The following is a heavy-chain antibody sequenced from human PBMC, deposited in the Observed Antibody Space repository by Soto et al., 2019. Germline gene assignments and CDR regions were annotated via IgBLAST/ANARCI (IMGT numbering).Heavy chain of an antibody. D-gene: IGHD2-2*01. CDR2: IDHSGTT. CDR1: GISIGSRAYY. J-gene: IGHJ4*02. Sequence: SETMSLTCTVSGISIGSRAYYWGWARQPPGQGLEWIGNIDHSGTTNYNPSLKSRVTISIDTSKNQFFLKLSSMTAADTAMYFCARRQPRTVDYWGQGTLVTVSS. CDR3: ARRQPRTVDY. V-gene: IGHV4-39*01.